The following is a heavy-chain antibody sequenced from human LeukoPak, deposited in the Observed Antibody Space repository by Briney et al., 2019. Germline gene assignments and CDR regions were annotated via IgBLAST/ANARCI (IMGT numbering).Heavy chain of an antibody. J-gene: IGHJ4*02. CDR3: ARRVVIAALGY. D-gene: IGHD2-15*01. CDR1: GASIGGYY. CDR2: INHSGST. Sequence: SETLSLTCAVYGASIGGYYWSWIRQPPGKGLEWIGEINHSGSTNYNPSLKSRVTISVDTSRKQFSLNLSSVTAADTGVYYCARRVVIAALGYWGQGALVTASS. V-gene: IGHV4-34*01.